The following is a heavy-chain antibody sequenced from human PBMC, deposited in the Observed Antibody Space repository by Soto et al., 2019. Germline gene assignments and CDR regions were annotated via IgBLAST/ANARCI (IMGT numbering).Heavy chain of an antibody. V-gene: IGHV4-28*01. CDR1: GYSISSSNW. Sequence: SETLSLTCAVSGYSISSSNWWGWIRQPPGKGLEWIGYIYYSGSTYYNPSLKSRVTMSVDTSKNQFSLKLSSVTAVDTAVYYWARTLCSGGSCYSPGGDAFDIWGQGTMVTVSS. D-gene: IGHD2-15*01. CDR3: ARTLCSGGSCYSPGGDAFDI. CDR2: IYYSGST. J-gene: IGHJ3*02.